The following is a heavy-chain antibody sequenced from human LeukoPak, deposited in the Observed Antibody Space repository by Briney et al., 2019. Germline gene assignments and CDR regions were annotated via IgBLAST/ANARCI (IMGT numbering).Heavy chain of an antibody. D-gene: IGHD1-26*01. J-gene: IGHJ4*02. CDR1: GDSTTYDY. CDR2: IYPTEVT. Sequence: EALSLTCTVWGDSTTYDYGSWLRDPPGKGREWIGYIYPTEVTNSNPSLKSRVSISVDTSKSQFSLRLNSVTPADTAVYYCATGAGTALFDYWGQGVLVSVSS. V-gene: IGHV4-59*01. CDR3: ATGAGTALFDY.